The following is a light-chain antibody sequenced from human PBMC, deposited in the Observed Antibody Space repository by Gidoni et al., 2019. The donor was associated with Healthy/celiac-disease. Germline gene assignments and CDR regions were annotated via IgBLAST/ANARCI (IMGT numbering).Light chain of an antibody. CDR2: GAS. CDR1: QSVSSSY. V-gene: IGKV3-20*01. J-gene: IGKJ1*01. CDR3: QQYGSSPGT. Sequence: ETVSTQSPGTLSLSPGERATLSCRASQSVSSSYLAWYQQKPGQAPRLLIYGASSRATGIPDRFSGSGSGTDFTLTISRLEPEDFAVYYCQQYGSSPGTFGQGTKVEIK.